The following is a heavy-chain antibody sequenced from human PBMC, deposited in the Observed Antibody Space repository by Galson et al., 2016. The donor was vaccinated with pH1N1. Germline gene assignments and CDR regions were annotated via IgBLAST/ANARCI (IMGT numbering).Heavy chain of an antibody. CDR3: ARLWYGEYIDY. CDR1: GASISNSNYY. V-gene: IGHV4-39*01. CDR2: IYYSGIT. Sequence: ETLSLTCTVSGASISNSNYYWGWIRQPPGKGLEWIANIYYSGITYYDASLMSRATISVDTSKKQFSLKLNSVIAADTAVYYCARLWYGEYIDYWGQGTRVTVSS. J-gene: IGHJ4*02. D-gene: IGHD3-10*01.